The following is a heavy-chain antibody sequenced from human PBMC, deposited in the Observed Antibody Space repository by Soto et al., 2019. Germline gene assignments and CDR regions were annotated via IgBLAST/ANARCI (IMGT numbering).Heavy chain of an antibody. CDR2: ISVYNGNT. CDR1: GYTFNSYG. CDR3: ARDGRNGGYFEY. V-gene: IGHV1-18*01. J-gene: IGHJ4*02. Sequence: ASVKVSCKASGYTFNSYGISWVRQAPGQGLEWMGWISVYNGNTNYAQKVQGRVTMTTDTSTSTAYMELRSLRSDDTAVYYCARDGRNGGYFEYWGQGTVVTVSS. D-gene: IGHD2-8*01.